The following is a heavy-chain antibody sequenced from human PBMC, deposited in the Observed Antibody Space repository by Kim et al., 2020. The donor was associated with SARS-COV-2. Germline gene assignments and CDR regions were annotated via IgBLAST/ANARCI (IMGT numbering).Heavy chain of an antibody. CDR2: ITSSGSTI. J-gene: IGHJ4*02. CDR3: ARAGHYYDSSGSGGVDY. Sequence: GGSLRLSCAASGFTFSDYYMSWIRQAPGKGLEWVSFITSSGSTIYYADSVKGRFTISRDNSKNSLYLQMNSLRAGDTAVYYCARAGHYYDSSGSGGVDYCGEGALVTVSS. D-gene: IGHD3-22*01. V-gene: IGHV3-11*01. CDR1: GFTFSDYY.